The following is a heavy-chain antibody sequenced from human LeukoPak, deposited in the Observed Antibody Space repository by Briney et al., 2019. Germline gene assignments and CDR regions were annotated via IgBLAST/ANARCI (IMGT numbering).Heavy chain of an antibody. CDR3: ARDEYYYDSSGYASPIYYFDY. D-gene: IGHD3-22*01. J-gene: IGHJ4*02. CDR1: GGTFSSYA. CDR2: IIPIFGTA. V-gene: IGHV1-69*13. Sequence: ASVKVSRKASGGTFSSYAISWVRQAPGQGLEWMGGIIPIFGTANYAQKFQGRVTITADESTSTAYMELSSLRSEDTAVYYCARDEYYYDSSGYASPIYYFDYWGQGTLVTVSS.